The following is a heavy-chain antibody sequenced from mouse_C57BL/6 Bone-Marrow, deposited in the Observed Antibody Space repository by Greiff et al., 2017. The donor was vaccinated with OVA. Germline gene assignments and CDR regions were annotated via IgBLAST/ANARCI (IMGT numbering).Heavy chain of an antibody. Sequence: EVKVVESGGGLVKPGGSLKLSCAASGFTFSSYAMSWVRQTPEKRLEWVATISDGGSYTYYPDNVKGRFTISRDNAKNNLYLQMSHLKSEDTAMYYCARECGSRDFDYWGQGTTLTVSS. J-gene: IGHJ2*01. CDR3: ARECGSRDFDY. CDR2: ISDGGSYT. V-gene: IGHV5-4*01. CDR1: GFTFSSYA.